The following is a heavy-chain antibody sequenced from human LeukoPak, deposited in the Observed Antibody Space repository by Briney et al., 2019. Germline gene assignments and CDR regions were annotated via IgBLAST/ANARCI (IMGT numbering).Heavy chain of an antibody. CDR2: KSKGDDETT. CDR3: TTDLGLTMIRGVIVH. D-gene: IGHD3-10*01. V-gene: IGHV3-15*01. Sequence: GGTLRLSCAASGFTFTNAWMSWVRQAPGKGLEWVGLKSKGDDETTNYGAPVKGRFFMSRDHSRATLYLQMYSLPVEDTAVYYCTTDLGLTMIRGVIVHWGQGALVTVSS. J-gene: IGHJ4*02. CDR1: GFTFTNAW.